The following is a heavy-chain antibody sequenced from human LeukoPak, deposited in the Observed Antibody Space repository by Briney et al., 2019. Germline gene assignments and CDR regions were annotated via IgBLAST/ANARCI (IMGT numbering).Heavy chain of an antibody. CDR2: ITWNSAIV. CDR3: ATGGAATH. Sequence: PGRSLRLSCVASGFTLYYYVMKCVRQRPGRGLEWVSAITWNSAIVAYADSVKGRFTVSRDNSKNSLYLQLDSLTVEDTAFYYCATGGAATHWGPGTLVTVSS. CDR1: GFTLYYYV. V-gene: IGHV3-9*01. D-gene: IGHD2-15*01. J-gene: IGHJ1*01.